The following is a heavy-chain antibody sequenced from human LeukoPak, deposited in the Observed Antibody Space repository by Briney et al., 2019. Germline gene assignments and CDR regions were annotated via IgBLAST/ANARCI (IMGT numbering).Heavy chain of an antibody. CDR2: IYYSGST. J-gene: IGHJ5*02. Sequence: SETLSLTCTVSGGSISSSSYYRGWIRQPPGKGLEWIGSIYYSGSTYYNPSLKSRVTISVDTSKNQFSLKLSSVTAADTAVYYCARVIKPHNWNGPFDPWGQGTLVTVSS. D-gene: IGHD1-20*01. CDR3: ARVIKPHNWNGPFDP. CDR1: GGSISSSSYY. V-gene: IGHV4-39*07.